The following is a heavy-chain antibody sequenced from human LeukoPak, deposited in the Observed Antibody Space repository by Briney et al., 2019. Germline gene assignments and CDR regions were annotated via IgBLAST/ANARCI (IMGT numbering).Heavy chain of an antibody. CDR1: GYTFSDFS. CDR3: VRLRRNNDRSGYYYYYDY. CDR2: ISVTSNYR. J-gene: IGHJ4*02. D-gene: IGHD3-22*01. V-gene: IGHV3-21*01. Sequence: GGSLRLSCAASGYTFSDFSVNWVRQAPGKGLEWVSSISVTSNYRYYADSVRGRFTISRDDARDSLFLQMNSLRAEDTAVYFCVRLRRNNDRSGYYYYYDYWGQGTLVTVSS.